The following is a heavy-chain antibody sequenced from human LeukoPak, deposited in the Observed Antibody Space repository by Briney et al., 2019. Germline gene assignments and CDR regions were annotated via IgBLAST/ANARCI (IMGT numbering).Heavy chain of an antibody. CDR3: ARTISGTDAFGI. J-gene: IGHJ3*02. CDR1: GYTFTSYW. D-gene: IGHD1-14*01. Sequence: GESLKVSCTGSGYTFTSYWITWGRQMPGKGLGWMGRIDPSDSYTNYSPSFQGHVTISTDKSISTAYLQWSSLKASDTANYYCARTISGTDAFGIWGQGTMVTVSS. CDR2: IDPSDSYT. V-gene: IGHV5-10-1*01.